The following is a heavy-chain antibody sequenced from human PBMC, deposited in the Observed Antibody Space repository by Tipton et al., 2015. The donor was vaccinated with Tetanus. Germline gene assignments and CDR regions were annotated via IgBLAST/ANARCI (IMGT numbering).Heavy chain of an antibody. CDR1: GFTFDDYA. Sequence: SLRLSCAASGFTFDDYAMHWVRQAPGKGLEWVSGISWNSGSIGYADSVKGRFTISRDNAKNSLYLQMNSLRAEDTALYYYAKDLVWGVNYYYYGMDVWGQGTTVTVSS. D-gene: IGHD3-16*01. J-gene: IGHJ6*02. CDR3: AKDLVWGVNYYYYGMDV. CDR2: ISWNSGSI. V-gene: IGHV3-9*01.